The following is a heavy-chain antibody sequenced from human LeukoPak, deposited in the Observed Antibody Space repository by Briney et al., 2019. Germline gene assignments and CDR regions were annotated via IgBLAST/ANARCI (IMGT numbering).Heavy chain of an antibody. CDR2: IYHSGST. CDR3: AGTYYDFWSGYQTSDY. J-gene: IGHJ4*02. D-gene: IGHD3-3*01. CDR1: GYSISSGYY. Sequence: PSETLSLTCAVSGYSISSGYYWGWIRQPPGKGLEWIGSIYHSGSTYYNPSLKSRVTISVDTSKNQFSLKLSPVTAADTAVYYCAGTYYDFWSGYQTSDYWGQGTLVTVSS. V-gene: IGHV4-38-2*01.